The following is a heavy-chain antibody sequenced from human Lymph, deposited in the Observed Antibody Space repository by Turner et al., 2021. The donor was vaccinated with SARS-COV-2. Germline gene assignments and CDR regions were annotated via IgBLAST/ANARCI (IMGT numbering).Heavy chain of an antibody. V-gene: IGHV3-53*02. CDR3: ARDLGTYGMDV. Sequence: EVQLVETVGGLLQPGGSLRLSCAASGIIVSRNYMNWVRQAPGKGLEWVSVIYSGGTTYYADSVKGRFTISRDNSKNTLYLQMNSLRVEDTAVYYCARDLGTYGMDVWGQGTTVTVSS. D-gene: IGHD6-13*01. CDR2: IYSGGTT. CDR1: GIIVSRNY. J-gene: IGHJ6*02.